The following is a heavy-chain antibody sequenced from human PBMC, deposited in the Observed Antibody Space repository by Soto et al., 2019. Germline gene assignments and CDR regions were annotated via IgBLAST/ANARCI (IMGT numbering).Heavy chain of an antibody. CDR2: IYHSGST. D-gene: IGHD6-6*01. CDR1: GGSISSSKW. CDR3: ASQDYSSSTDASFLVNGYFDL. J-gene: IGHJ2*01. V-gene: IGHV4-4*02. Sequence: QMQLQESGPGLVKPSGTLSLTCGVSGGSISSSKWWTWVRQPPGKGPEWIGEIYHSGSTNYNPSLTSRVTISLDQSNNQFSLPLTSVTAADTAVYYCASQDYSSSTDASFLVNGYFDLWGRGILVTVSS.